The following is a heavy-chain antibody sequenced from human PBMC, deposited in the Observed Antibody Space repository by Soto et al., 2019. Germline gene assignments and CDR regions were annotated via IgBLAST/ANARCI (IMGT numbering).Heavy chain of an antibody. Sequence: QTLSLTCAISRDSVSNNSAACNWIRHSPSRGLEWLGRTYYRSKWYNDYAVSVKSRIIINPDTSKNQFSLQLNSVTPEDTAVYYCERERYGDYGRGTFDIWGQGTMVTV. CDR2: TYYRSKWYN. D-gene: IGHD4-17*01. CDR1: RDSVSNNSAA. J-gene: IGHJ3*02. CDR3: ERERYGDYGRGTFDI. V-gene: IGHV6-1*01.